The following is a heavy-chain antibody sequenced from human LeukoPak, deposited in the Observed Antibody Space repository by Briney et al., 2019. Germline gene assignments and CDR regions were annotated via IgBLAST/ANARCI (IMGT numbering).Heavy chain of an antibody. Sequence: GASVKVSCKVSGYTLTELSMHWVRQAPGKGLEWMGGFDPEDGETIYAQKFQGRVTMTEDTSTDIAYMELSSLRSEDTAVYYCATDGSGYDSNYYYMDVWGKGTTVTVSS. CDR2: FDPEDGET. CDR3: ATDGSGYDSNYYYMDV. J-gene: IGHJ6*03. V-gene: IGHV1-24*01. CDR1: GYTLTELS. D-gene: IGHD5-12*01.